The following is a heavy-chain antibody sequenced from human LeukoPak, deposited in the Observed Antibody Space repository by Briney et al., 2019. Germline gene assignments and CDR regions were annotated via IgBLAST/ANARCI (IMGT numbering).Heavy chain of an antibody. Sequence: GGSLRLSCAASGFIFSSYAMSWVRQAPGKGLEWVSTISGSGGSTYYADSVKGRFTISRDNSKNTLYLQMNSLRAEDTAVYYCAKGTSSGWFLFDYWGHGTLVTVSS. CDR1: GFIFSSYA. V-gene: IGHV3-23*01. CDR2: ISGSGGST. CDR3: AKGTSSGWFLFDY. D-gene: IGHD6-19*01. J-gene: IGHJ4*01.